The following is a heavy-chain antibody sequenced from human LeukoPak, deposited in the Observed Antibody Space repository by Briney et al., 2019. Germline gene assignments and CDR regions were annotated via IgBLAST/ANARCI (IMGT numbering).Heavy chain of an antibody. CDR3: AREAGGAAAGSLWNY. J-gene: IGHJ4*02. V-gene: IGHV3-74*01. CDR2: INSDGSST. CDR1: GSTFSSYW. D-gene: IGHD6-13*01. Sequence: GGSLRLSCAASGSTFSSYWMHWVRQAPGKGLVWVSVINSDGSSTNYADSVRGRFTISRDNAKNTLYLQMNSLRADDTAVYYCAREAGGAAAGSLWNYWGQGTLVTVSS.